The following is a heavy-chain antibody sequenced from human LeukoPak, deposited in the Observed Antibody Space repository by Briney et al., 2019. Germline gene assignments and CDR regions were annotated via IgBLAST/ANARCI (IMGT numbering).Heavy chain of an antibody. CDR3: ARDSRECSSTSCYRGYYGMDV. CDR1: GFTFSSYW. V-gene: IGHV3-7*01. Sequence: GGSLRLSCAASGFTFSSYWMSWVRQAPGKGLEWVANIKQDGSEKYYVDSVKGRFTISRDNAKNSLYLQMNSLRAEDTAVYYCARDSRECSSTSCYRGYYGMDVWGQGTTVTVSS. D-gene: IGHD2-2*01. CDR2: IKQDGSEK. J-gene: IGHJ6*02.